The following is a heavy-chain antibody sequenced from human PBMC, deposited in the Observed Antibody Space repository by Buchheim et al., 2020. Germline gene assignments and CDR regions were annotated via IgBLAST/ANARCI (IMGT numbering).Heavy chain of an antibody. Sequence: QVQLVESGGGVVQPGRSLRLSCAASGFTFSSYGMHWVRQAPGKGLEWVAVISYDGSNKYYADSVKGRFTISRDNSKNTLYLQMNSLRVDDTAVYYCAKEEVPNDYWGLGTL. CDR3: AKEEVPNDY. V-gene: IGHV3-30*18. CDR1: GFTFSSYG. CDR2: ISYDGSNK. J-gene: IGHJ4*02.